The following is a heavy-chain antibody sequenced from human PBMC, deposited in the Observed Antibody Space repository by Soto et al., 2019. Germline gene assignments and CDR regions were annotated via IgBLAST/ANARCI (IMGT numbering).Heavy chain of an antibody. CDR2: VHGGGST. D-gene: IGHD1-1*01. CDR3: AGRWTTAASLDY. CDR1: GFTVSNNH. Sequence: VQLVESGGGLIQPGGSLRLSCAASGFTVSNNHMTWVRQAAGKGLELVSFVHGGGSTSYADSVKGRFTISRDNSKNTLYPQTASLSAEDTAIYYCAGRWTTAASLDYWGRGTLVTVSS. V-gene: IGHV3-53*01. J-gene: IGHJ4*02.